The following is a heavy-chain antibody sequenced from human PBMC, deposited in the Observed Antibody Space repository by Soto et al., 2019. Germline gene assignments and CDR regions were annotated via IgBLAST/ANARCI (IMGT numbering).Heavy chain of an antibody. CDR2: SGNKAKRYTT. CDR3: AVDMAGAYYGMDV. V-gene: IGHV3-72*01. D-gene: IGHD5-12*01. CDR1: GFTFNDHY. J-gene: IGHJ6*02. Sequence: GGSLRLSCAGSGFTFNDHYMDWVRQAPGKGLEWVGRSGNKAKRYTTEYAASVKGRFIISRDASKNSLYLQMNSPKTEDTAVYYCAVDMAGAYYGMDVWGQGTTVTVSS.